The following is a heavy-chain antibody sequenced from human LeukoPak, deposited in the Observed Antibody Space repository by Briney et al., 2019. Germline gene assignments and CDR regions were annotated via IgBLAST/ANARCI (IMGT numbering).Heavy chain of an antibody. CDR2: INTEGSST. Sequence: QTGGSLRLSCAASGFTFSSYWMHWVRQGPGKGLVWVSRINTEGSSTSYADSVKGRFTISRDNAKNTLYLQMSSLRAEDTAIYYCARDYDRYYMDVWGKGTTVTVSS. V-gene: IGHV3-74*01. D-gene: IGHD3-3*01. CDR1: GFTFSSYW. J-gene: IGHJ6*03. CDR3: ARDYDRYYMDV.